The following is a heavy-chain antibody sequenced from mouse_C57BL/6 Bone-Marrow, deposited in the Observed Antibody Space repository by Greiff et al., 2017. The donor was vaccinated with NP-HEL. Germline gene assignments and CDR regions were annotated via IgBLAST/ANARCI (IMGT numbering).Heavy chain of an antibody. Sequence: QVQLQQPGAELVKPGASVKLSCKASGYTFTSYWMHWVKQRPGQGLEWIGMIHPNSGSTNYNEKFKSKATLTVDKSSSTAYMQLSSLTSEDSAVYYCAREALRWWYFDVWGTGTTVTVSS. CDR1: GYTFTSYW. J-gene: IGHJ1*03. CDR2: IHPNSGST. D-gene: IGHD2-1*01. V-gene: IGHV1-64*01. CDR3: AREALRWWYFDV.